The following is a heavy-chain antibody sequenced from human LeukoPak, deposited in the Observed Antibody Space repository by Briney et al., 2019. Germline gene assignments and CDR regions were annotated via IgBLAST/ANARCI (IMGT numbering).Heavy chain of an antibody. Sequence: GGSLRLSCAASGFTFSSYGMHRVRQAPGKGLEWVAVIWYDGSNKYYADSVKGRFTISRDNSKNTLYLQMNSLRAEDTAVYYCAKDRDGDSDYWGQGTLVTVSS. D-gene: IGHD4-17*01. CDR2: IWYDGSNK. J-gene: IGHJ4*02. CDR3: AKDRDGDSDY. CDR1: GFTFSSYG. V-gene: IGHV3-33*06.